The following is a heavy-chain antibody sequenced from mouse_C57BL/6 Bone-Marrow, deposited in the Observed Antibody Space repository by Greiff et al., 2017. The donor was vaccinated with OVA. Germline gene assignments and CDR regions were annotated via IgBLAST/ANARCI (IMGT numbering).Heavy chain of an antibody. CDR1: GFNIKDDY. J-gene: IGHJ2*01. Sequence: EVMLVESGAELVRPGASVKLSCTASGFNIKDDYMHWVKQRPEQGLEWIGWIDPENGDTEYASKFQGKATITADTSSNTAYLQLSSLTSEDTAVYYCTTITTPVDYWGQGTTLTVSS. D-gene: IGHD1-1*01. CDR3: TTITTPVDY. V-gene: IGHV14-4*01. CDR2: IDPENGDT.